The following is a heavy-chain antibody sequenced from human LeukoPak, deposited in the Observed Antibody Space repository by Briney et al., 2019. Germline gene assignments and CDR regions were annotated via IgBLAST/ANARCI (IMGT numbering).Heavy chain of an antibody. D-gene: IGHD1-26*01. CDR3: TTDRWEDDY. Sequence: PGGSLRLSCTASGFTFSNAWMSWVRQAPGKGLEWVGRIRSKTDGGTADYAAPVKDRFTISRDDSKNTMYLQLNSLKTEDTAVYFCTTDRWEDDYWGQGTLVTVSS. CDR2: IRSKTDGGTA. V-gene: IGHV3-15*01. CDR1: GFTFSNAW. J-gene: IGHJ4*02.